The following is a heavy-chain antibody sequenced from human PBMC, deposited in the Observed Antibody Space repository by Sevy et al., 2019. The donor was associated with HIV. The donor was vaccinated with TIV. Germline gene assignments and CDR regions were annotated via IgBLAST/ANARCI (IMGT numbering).Heavy chain of an antibody. Sequence: GGSLRLSCAASGFTFSTYGMHWVRQAPGKGLEWVAVIWFDGSNTYYADSVKGRFTLSRDIAKNTLHLKLNSLRAEDTAVYYCARDLEFYDYGDYGPAFMPDYWGQGTLVTVSS. D-gene: IGHD4-17*01. CDR2: IWFDGSNT. J-gene: IGHJ4*02. CDR1: GFTFSTYG. CDR3: ARDLEFYDYGDYGPAFMPDY. V-gene: IGHV3-33*01.